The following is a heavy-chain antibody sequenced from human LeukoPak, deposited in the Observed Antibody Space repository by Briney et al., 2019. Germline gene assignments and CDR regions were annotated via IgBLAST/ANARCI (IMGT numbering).Heavy chain of an antibody. CDR3: ARALDRSYYYVYLS. CDR2: MNPNSGNT. Sequence: ASVKVSCKASGYTFTDFDINWVRQAPGQGLEWMGWMNPNSGNTVYAQKFQGSVTMTRDTSINTARMELTSLTSEDTAVYYCARALDRSYYYVYLSWGQGTLITVSS. CDR1: GYTFTDFD. D-gene: IGHD3-16*01. V-gene: IGHV1-8*01. J-gene: IGHJ4*02.